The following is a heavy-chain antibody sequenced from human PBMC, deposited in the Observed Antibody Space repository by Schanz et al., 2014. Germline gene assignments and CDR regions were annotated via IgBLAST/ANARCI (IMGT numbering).Heavy chain of an antibody. CDR1: GFTFSNFA. D-gene: IGHD6-13*01. Sequence: QVQLLESGGGLFKPGGSLRLSCAASGFTFSNFAIHWVRQAPGKGLEWVAVISYDGSHKDYADSVKGRFTISRDNSKNTLYLQMNSLRAEDTAVYYCARDRQQLVGRIGYYYGMDVWGQGTTVTVSS. J-gene: IGHJ6*02. V-gene: IGHV3-30*04. CDR2: ISYDGSHK. CDR3: ARDRQQLVGRIGYYYGMDV.